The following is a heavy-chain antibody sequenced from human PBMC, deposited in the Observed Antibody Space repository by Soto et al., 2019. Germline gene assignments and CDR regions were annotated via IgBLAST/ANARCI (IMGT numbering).Heavy chain of an antibody. CDR1: GGTFSSYA. Sequence: AASVKVSCKASGGTFSSYAISWVRQDPGHGLEWMGGIIPIFGTANYAQKFQGRVTITADESTSTAYMELSSLRSEDTAVYYCARGRRIAAAGIYYYYYGMDVWGQGTTVTVSS. J-gene: IGHJ6*02. CDR3: ARGRRIAAAGIYYYYYGMDV. V-gene: IGHV1-69*13. D-gene: IGHD6-13*01. CDR2: IIPIFGTA.